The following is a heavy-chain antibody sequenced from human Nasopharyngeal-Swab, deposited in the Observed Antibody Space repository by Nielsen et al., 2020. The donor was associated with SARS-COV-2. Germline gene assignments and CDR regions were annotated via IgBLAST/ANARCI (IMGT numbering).Heavy chain of an antibody. V-gene: IGHV3-48*03. Sequence: GESLKISCAASGFTFSSYEMNWVRRAPGKGLEWVSYISSSGSTIYYADSVKGRFTISRDNAKNSLYLQMNSLRAEDTAVHYCACLFFGAFDIWGQGTMVTVSS. D-gene: IGHD3-10*01. CDR1: GFTFSSYE. J-gene: IGHJ3*02. CDR2: ISSSGSTI. CDR3: ACLFFGAFDI.